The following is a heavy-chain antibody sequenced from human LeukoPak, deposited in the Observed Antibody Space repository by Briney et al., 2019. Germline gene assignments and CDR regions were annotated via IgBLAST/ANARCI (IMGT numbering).Heavy chain of an antibody. Sequence: GGSLRLSCAASGFTFSYYGIHWVRQAPGKWLEWVAVISYDGSDKYYADSVKGRFTISRDNSKNTLYLQMNSLRAEDTAVYYCAKDITRYGGNAVDYWGQGTLVTVSS. CDR2: ISYDGSDK. V-gene: IGHV3-30*18. CDR1: GFTFSYYG. D-gene: IGHD4-23*01. J-gene: IGHJ4*02. CDR3: AKDITRYGGNAVDY.